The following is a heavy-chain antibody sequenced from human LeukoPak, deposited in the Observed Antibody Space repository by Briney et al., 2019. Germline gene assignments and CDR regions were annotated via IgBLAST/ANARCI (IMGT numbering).Heavy chain of an antibody. CDR2: INSDGSST. CDR1: GFTFTSYW. Sequence: PGGSLRLSCAASGFTFTSYWMHWVRQDPGEGLVWVSRINSDGSSTTYADSVKGRFTISRDNAKNTLYLQMNSLRAEDTAVYYCAKSQLYYGSFDLWGQGTLVTVSS. V-gene: IGHV3-74*01. D-gene: IGHD3-10*01. CDR3: AKSQLYYGSFDL. J-gene: IGHJ4*02.